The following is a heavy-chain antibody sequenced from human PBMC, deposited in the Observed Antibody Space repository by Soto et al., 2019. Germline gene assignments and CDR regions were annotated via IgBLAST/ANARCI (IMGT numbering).Heavy chain of an antibody. CDR3: ANRPGYYYDSSGYYKG. J-gene: IGHJ4*02. V-gene: IGHV3-23*01. CDR2: ISGSGGST. CDR1: GFTFSTYA. D-gene: IGHD3-22*01. Sequence: EVQLLESGGGLVPPGGSLRLSCAASGFTFSTYAMSWVRQAPGKGLEWVSVISGSGGSTYYADSVKGRFTISRDNSKNTLYLQMNSLRAEDTAVYYCANRPGYYYDSSGYYKGWGQGTLVTVSS.